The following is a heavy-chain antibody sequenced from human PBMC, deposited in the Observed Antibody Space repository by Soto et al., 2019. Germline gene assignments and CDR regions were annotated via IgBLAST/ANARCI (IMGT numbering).Heavy chain of an antibody. CDR1: GFTFNRYW. J-gene: IGHJ4*02. CDR3: AREADSTGYSAHLDY. CDR2: IKQDGSEK. D-gene: IGHD3-22*01. V-gene: IGHV3-7*01. Sequence: ESGGGLVQPGGSLRLSCAASGFTFNRYWMSWVRQSPGKGLEWVANIKQDGSEKYYVDSVKGRFTISRDNAKNSRYLQMDRLRVADTAVYYCAREADSTGYSAHLDYWGQGTLVTVSS.